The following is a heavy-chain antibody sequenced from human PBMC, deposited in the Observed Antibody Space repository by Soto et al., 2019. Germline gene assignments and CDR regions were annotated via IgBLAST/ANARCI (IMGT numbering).Heavy chain of an antibody. V-gene: IGHV3-33*01. CDR3: VRDGMGGTVIYRFLHY. CDR2: IWHDGSQK. Sequence: GGSLRLSCAAPGVIFNGYGFHWVRQAPGKGLEWVAVIWHDGSQKYYADSVKGRFTISRDNSKNTLYLQMDSLRDEDTAVYYCVRDGMGGTVIYRFLHYRGQGTLVTVSP. CDR1: GVIFNGYG. J-gene: IGHJ4*02. D-gene: IGHD3-3*01.